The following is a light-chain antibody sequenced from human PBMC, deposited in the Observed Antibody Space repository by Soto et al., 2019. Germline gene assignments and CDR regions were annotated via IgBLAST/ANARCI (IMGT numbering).Light chain of an antibody. Sequence: SYELTQPPSVSVAPGQTARISCGGNNIRDRTVHWYQQRPRQAPVLVVYDDNNRPSGIPARFSGSDSGKKATLTISRVEAGDEADYYCQVCVSGADHVFVFGTGTKLTVL. V-gene: IGLV3-21*02. J-gene: IGLJ1*01. CDR2: DDN. CDR3: QVCVSGADHVFV. CDR1: NIRDRT.